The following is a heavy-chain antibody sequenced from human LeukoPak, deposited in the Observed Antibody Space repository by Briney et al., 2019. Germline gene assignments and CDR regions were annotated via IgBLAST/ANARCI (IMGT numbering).Heavy chain of an antibody. CDR2: ISAYDGGT. Sequence: ASVKVSCKASGYSFTSYGISWVREAPGRGLEWVGYISAYDGGTRYAQKFQGRVTLTTDTSTGTVYMEMRRLRSDDMAVYYCARGGKNYFDFWGQGTLVTVSS. J-gene: IGHJ4*02. CDR3: ARGGKNYFDF. V-gene: IGHV1-18*03. D-gene: IGHD1-26*01. CDR1: GYSFTSYG.